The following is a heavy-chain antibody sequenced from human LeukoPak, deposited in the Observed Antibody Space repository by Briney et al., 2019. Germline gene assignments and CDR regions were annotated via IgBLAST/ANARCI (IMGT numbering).Heavy chain of an antibody. Sequence: SETLSLTCTVSGGSISSYYWSWIRQPAGKGLEWIGRIYTSGSTNYNPSLKSRVTMSVDTSKNQFSLKLSSVTAADTAVYYCARNIRLGIAAAGTAYFDYWGQGTLVTVSP. V-gene: IGHV4-4*07. CDR3: ARNIRLGIAAAGTAYFDY. D-gene: IGHD6-13*01. J-gene: IGHJ4*02. CDR1: GGSISSYY. CDR2: IYTSGST.